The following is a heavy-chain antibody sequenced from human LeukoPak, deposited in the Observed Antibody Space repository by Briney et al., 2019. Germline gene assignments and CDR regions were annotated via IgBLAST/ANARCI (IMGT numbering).Heavy chain of an antibody. CDR2: ISGSGGST. CDR3: AKGVVVVPAVVQGTAYYYYGMDV. CDR1: GFTFSSYA. Sequence: HPGGSLRLSCAPSGFTFSSYAMSWVRHAPGEGLEWVSAISGSGGSTYYADSVKGRLTISRDNSKKTLYLQMNSLRAEDTAVYYCAKGVVVVPAVVQGTAYYYYGMDVWGQGTTVTVSS. D-gene: IGHD2-2*01. V-gene: IGHV3-23*01. J-gene: IGHJ6*02.